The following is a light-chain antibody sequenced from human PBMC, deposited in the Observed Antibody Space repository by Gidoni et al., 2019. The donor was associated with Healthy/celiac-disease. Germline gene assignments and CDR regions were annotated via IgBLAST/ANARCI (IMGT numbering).Light chain of an antibody. CDR3: QQYDNLPIT. V-gene: IGKV1-33*01. CDR1: QDISNN. Sequence: DIQMTQSPSSLSASVGDRVTITCQASQDISNNLNWYQQKPGKAPKLLIYDASNLETGVPSRFSGSGSGTDFTFTISSLQPEDIATYYCQQYDNLPITFXQXTRLEIK. J-gene: IGKJ5*01. CDR2: DAS.